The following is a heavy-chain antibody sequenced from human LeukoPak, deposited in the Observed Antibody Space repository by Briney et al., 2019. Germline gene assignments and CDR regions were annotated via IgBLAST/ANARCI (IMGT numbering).Heavy chain of an antibody. J-gene: IGHJ4*02. D-gene: IGHD3-10*01. Sequence: PGESLRLSCAASGFTFSSYAMHWVRQAPGKGLEWVAVISYDGSNKYYADSVKGLFTISRDNSKNTLYLQMNSLRAEDTAVYYCARNYYGSGHFDYWGQGTLVTVSS. CDR2: ISYDGSNK. V-gene: IGHV3-30*04. CDR3: ARNYYGSGHFDY. CDR1: GFTFSSYA.